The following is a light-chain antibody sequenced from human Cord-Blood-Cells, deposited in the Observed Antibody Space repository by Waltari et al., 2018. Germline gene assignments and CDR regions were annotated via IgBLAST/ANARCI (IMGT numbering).Light chain of an antibody. J-gene: IGKJ4*01. Sequence: EIVMTQSPATLSVSPGDRVALSGRASQSVSSNLAWYQQKPGQAPRLLIYGASTRATGIPARFSGSGSGTEFTLTISSLQSEDFAVYYCQQYNNWPPLTFGGGTKVETK. CDR1: QSVSSN. CDR3: QQYNNWPPLT. CDR2: GAS. V-gene: IGKV3-15*01.